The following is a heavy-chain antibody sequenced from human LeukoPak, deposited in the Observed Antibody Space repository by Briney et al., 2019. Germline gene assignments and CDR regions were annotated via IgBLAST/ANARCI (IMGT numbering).Heavy chain of an antibody. CDR1: GFTFDDYA. J-gene: IGHJ4*02. CDR3: AKDYRAVAGTGGAFDY. Sequence: GGSPRLSCAASGFTFDDYAMHWVWQAPGKGLEWVSGISWNSGIIVYADSVKGRFTISRDNAKNSLYLQMNSLRPEDMALYYCAKDYRAVAGTGGAFDYWGQGTLVTVSS. V-gene: IGHV3-9*03. D-gene: IGHD6-19*01. CDR2: ISWNSGII.